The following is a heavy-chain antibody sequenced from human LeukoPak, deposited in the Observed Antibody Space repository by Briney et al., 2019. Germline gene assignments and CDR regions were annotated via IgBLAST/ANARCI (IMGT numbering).Heavy chain of an antibody. J-gene: IGHJ4*02. V-gene: IGHV4-34*01. Sequence: SETLSLTCAVYGGSFSGYYWSWIRQSPGKGLEWIGEINHSGSTNYNPSLKSRVTISVDTSKNQFSLKLSSVTAADTAVYYCARARAVAGPDYWGQGTLVTVSS. D-gene: IGHD6-19*01. CDR2: INHSGST. CDR3: ARARAVAGPDY. CDR1: GGSFSGYY.